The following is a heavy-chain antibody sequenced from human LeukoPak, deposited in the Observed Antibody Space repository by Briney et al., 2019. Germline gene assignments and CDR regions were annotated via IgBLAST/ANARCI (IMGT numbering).Heavy chain of an antibody. D-gene: IGHD3-16*01. CDR1: GFTFSSYG. V-gene: IGHV3-30*03. J-gene: IGHJ6*02. Sequence: GGSLRLSCAASGFTFSSYGMHWVRQAPGKGLEWVAVISYDGSNKYYADSVKGRFTISRDNSKNTLYLQMNSLRAEDTAVYYCARELRHYYYYYYGMDVWGQGTTVTVSS. CDR2: ISYDGSNK. CDR3: ARELRHYYYYYYGMDV.